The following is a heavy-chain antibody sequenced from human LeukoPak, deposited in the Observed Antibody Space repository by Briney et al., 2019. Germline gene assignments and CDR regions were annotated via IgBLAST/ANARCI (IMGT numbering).Heavy chain of an antibody. CDR3: ARVGIAVAGKLFDY. Sequence: QTGGSLRLSCAASGFTFSSYGMHWVRQAPGKGLEWVAFIRYDGSNKYYADSVKGRFTISRDNAKNSLYLQMNSLRAEDTAVYYCARVGIAVAGKLFDYWGQGTLVTVSS. CDR2: IRYDGSNK. CDR1: GFTFSSYG. V-gene: IGHV3-30*02. J-gene: IGHJ4*02. D-gene: IGHD6-19*01.